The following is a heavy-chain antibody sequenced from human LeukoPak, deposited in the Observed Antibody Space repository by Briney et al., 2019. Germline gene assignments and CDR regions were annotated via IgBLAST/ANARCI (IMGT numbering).Heavy chain of an antibody. CDR1: GFSFSIYS. Sequence: GGSLRLSCAASGFSFSIYSMNWVRQAPGKGLEWVSYISSSSSPIYYGGSVKGRFTISRDNAKNSLYLQMNSLRAEDTAVYYCARNSRYCSSTNCYDYWGQGTLVTVSS. CDR2: ISSSSSPI. D-gene: IGHD2-2*01. J-gene: IGHJ4*02. V-gene: IGHV3-48*04. CDR3: ARNSRYCSSTNCYDY.